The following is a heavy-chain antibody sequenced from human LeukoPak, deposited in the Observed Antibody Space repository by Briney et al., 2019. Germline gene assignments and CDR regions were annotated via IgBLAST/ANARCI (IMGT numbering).Heavy chain of an antibody. Sequence: GGSLRLSCAASGFTFSSYAMSWVRQAPGRGLEWVSATRGSGGSTYYADSVKGRFTISRDNSKNTLYLQMNSLRAEDTAVYYCAKEAGYSSGWHGVDYWGQGTLVTVSS. J-gene: IGHJ4*02. CDR1: GFTFSSYA. CDR3: AKEAGYSSGWHGVDY. D-gene: IGHD6-19*01. CDR2: TRGSGGST. V-gene: IGHV3-23*01.